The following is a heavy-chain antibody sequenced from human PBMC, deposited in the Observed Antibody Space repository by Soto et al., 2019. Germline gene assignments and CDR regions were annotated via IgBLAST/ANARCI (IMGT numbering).Heavy chain of an antibody. CDR2: ISSSSSTI. CDR1: GFTFSSYS. Sequence: PGGSLRLSCAASGFTFSSYSMNWVRQAPGKGLEWVSYISSSSSTIYYADSVKGRFTISRDNAKNSLYLQMNSLRAEDTAVYYCARAPRRFSWLAPCGKGTLVTVYS. CDR3: ARAPRRFSWLAP. D-gene: IGHD6-6*01. V-gene: IGHV3-48*01. J-gene: IGHJ5*02.